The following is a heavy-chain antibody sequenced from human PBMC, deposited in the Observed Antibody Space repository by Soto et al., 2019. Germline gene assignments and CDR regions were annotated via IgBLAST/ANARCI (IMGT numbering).Heavy chain of an antibody. CDR2: IWYDGSNK. V-gene: IGHV3-33*01. J-gene: IGHJ3*02. D-gene: IGHD2-8*01. CDR3: AIGTDIVLMVYATDAFDI. CDR1: GFTFSSYG. Sequence: SLRLSCAASGFTFSSYGMHWVRQAPGKGLEWVAVIWYDGSNKYYADSVKGRFTISRDNSKNTLYLQMNSLRAEDTAVYYCAIGTDIVLMVYATDAFDIWGQGTMVTVSS.